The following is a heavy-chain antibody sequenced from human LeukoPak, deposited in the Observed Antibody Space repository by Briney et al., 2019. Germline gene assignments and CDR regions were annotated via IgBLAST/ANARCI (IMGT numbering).Heavy chain of an antibody. CDR3: ARDLWSGGNWFDP. CDR1: GYTFTNYV. CDR2: ISGYNGNT. D-gene: IGHD3-3*01. Sequence: ASVKVSCKASGYTFTNYVISWVRQAPGQELEWMGWISGYNGNTKYGQKFQGRVTMTTDTSTSTAYMELRSLRSDDTAVYYCARDLWSGGNWFDPWGQGTLVTVSS. V-gene: IGHV1-18*01. J-gene: IGHJ5*02.